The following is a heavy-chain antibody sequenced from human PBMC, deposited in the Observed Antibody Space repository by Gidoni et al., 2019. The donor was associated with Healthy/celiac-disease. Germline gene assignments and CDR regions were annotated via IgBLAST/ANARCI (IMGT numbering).Heavy chain of an antibody. J-gene: IGHJ4*02. V-gene: IGHV3-9*01. CDR1: GFPFDDYA. Sequence: EVQLVESGEGLVQPGRSLRLSCAASGFPFDDYAMHWVRQAPGKGLEWVSGISWNSGSIGYADSVKGRFTISRDNAKNSLYLQMNSLRAEDTALYYCAKDSGSYPASPDYWGQGTLVTVSS. CDR2: ISWNSGSI. CDR3: AKDSGSYPASPDY. D-gene: IGHD1-26*01.